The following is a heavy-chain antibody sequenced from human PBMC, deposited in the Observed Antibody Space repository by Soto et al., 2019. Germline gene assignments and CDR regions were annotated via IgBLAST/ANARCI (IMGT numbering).Heavy chain of an antibody. J-gene: IGHJ4*02. Sequence: GGSLRLSCAASGFTFSTSLMNWVRQAPGKGLEWVSSISSGSISIHYADSVKGRFIISRDNAKNSLYLQMNSLSAEDTAIYYCARRYGSSFDYWGQGTLVTVSS. V-gene: IGHV3-21*01. CDR1: GFTFSTSL. CDR3: ARRYGSSFDY. D-gene: IGHD3-10*01. CDR2: ISSGSISI.